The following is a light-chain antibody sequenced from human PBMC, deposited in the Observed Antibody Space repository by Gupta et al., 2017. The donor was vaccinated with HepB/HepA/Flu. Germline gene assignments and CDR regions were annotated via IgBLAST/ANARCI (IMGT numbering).Light chain of an antibody. Sequence: QSALTQPRSVSGSPGQSVTISCTGTSTDVGGYGYVSWYQQHPGEAPKVMIYDVSKRPSGVPDRFSGSKSGNTASLTISGPQAEDEADYFCCSYAGSDSDVFGGGTTVTVL. CDR2: DVS. J-gene: IGLJ1*01. CDR3: CSYAGSDSDV. V-gene: IGLV2-11*01. CDR1: STDVGGYGY.